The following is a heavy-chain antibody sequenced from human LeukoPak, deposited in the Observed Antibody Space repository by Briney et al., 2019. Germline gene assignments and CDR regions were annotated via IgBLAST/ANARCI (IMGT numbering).Heavy chain of an antibody. CDR3: GRLTTFYDTVDP. CDR2: IKSDGSDK. D-gene: IGHD2/OR15-2a*01. V-gene: IGHV3-7*05. CDR1: GFTFGDYW. Sequence: GGSLRLSCAASGFTFGDYWLSWVRQAPGKGLECVASIKSDGSDKYYADSVRGRLTISRDNAKNSLYLQMNSLRAEDTAVYYCGRLTTFYDTVDPWGQGTLVTVSS. J-gene: IGHJ5*02.